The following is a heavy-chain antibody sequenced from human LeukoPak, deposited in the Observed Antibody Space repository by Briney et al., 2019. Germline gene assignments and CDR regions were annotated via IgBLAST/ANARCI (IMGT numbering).Heavy chain of an antibody. CDR1: GFTFSGFW. V-gene: IGHV3-7*03. CDR2: IKQDGSQK. Sequence: PGGSLRLSCTASGFTFSGFWMSWVRQAPGRGLEWVASIKQDGSQKYYVDSVKGRFTISRDNAKNSLYLQMNSLRAEDTALYYCAREYYYGSGTFDPWGQGTLVTVSS. J-gene: IGHJ5*02. CDR3: AREYYYGSGTFDP. D-gene: IGHD3-10*01.